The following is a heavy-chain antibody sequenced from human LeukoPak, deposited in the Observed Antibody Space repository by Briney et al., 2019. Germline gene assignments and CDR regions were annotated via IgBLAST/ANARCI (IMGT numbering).Heavy chain of an antibody. CDR1: GFTFSSYW. D-gene: IGHD3-10*01. CDR3: VRDRGWYHFDL. Sequence: GGSLRLSCAASGFTFSSYWMTWIRQAPGKGLEWVAHIKEDATESRSADSVKGRFTISRGNTKNSLFLQLNSLRAEDTAVYYCVRDRGWYHFDLWGQGTLVTVSS. J-gene: IGHJ4*02. CDR2: IKEDATES. V-gene: IGHV3-7*01.